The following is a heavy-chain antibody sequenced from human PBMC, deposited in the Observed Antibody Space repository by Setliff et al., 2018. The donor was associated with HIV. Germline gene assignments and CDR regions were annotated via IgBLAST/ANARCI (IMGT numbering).Heavy chain of an antibody. CDR3: AREGGQGYSGSGSFYHRNFDL. Sequence: SETLSLTCAVYGGFLSGYYWSWVRQSPGRGLEWIGEINQSGNTNFNPSLESRLIISVDTSKSQFSLKLTSVTAADTALYYCAREGGQGYSGSGSFYHRNFDLWGRGTLVTVSS. CDR1: GGFLSGYY. CDR2: INQSGNT. J-gene: IGHJ2*01. V-gene: IGHV4-34*01. D-gene: IGHD3-10*01.